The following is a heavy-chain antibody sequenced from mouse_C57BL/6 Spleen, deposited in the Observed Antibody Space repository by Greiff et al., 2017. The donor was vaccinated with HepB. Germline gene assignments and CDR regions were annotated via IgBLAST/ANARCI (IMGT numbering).Heavy chain of an antibody. D-gene: IGHD1-1*01. Sequence: DVKLVESGGGLVKPGGSLKLSCAASGFTFSSYAMSWVRQTPEKRLEWVATISDGGSYTYYPDNVKGRFTISRDNAKTNLYLQMSHLKSEDTAMYYCARDYYGSSLYCYFDVWGTGTTVTVSS. CDR1: GFTFSSYA. V-gene: IGHV5-4*01. CDR3: ARDYYGSSLYCYFDV. J-gene: IGHJ1*03. CDR2: ISDGGSYT.